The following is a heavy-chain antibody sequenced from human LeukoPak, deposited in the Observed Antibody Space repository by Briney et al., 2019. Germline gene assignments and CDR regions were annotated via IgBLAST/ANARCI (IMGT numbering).Heavy chain of an antibody. J-gene: IGHJ4*02. CDR1: GFTFSSYS. CDR3: ARMYYYDSSGYYYFDY. V-gene: IGHV3-21*01. D-gene: IGHD3-22*01. Sequence: PGGSLRLSCAASGFTFSSYSMNWVRQAPGKGLEWVSSISSSSSYIYYADSVKGRFTISRDNAKNSLYLQMNSLSAEDTAVYYCARMYYYDSSGYYYFDYWGQGTLVTVSP. CDR2: ISSSSSYI.